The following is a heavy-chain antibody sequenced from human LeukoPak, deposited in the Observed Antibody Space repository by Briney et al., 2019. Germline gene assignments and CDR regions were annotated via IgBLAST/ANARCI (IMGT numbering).Heavy chain of an antibody. Sequence: SETLSLTCTVSGGSISSSSYYWGWIRQPPGKGLEWIGGIYYSGSTYYNPSLKSRVTISVDTSKNQFSLKLSSVTAADTAVYYCASYYGDSDWYFDLWGRGTLVTVSS. J-gene: IGHJ2*01. CDR3: ASYYGDSDWYFDL. D-gene: IGHD4-17*01. CDR1: GGSISSSSYY. V-gene: IGHV4-39*07. CDR2: IYYSGST.